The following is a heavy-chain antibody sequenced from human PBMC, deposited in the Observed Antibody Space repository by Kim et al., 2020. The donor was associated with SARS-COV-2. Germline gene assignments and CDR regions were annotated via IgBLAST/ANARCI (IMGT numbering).Heavy chain of an antibody. D-gene: IGHD2-2*02. J-gene: IGHJ4*02. CDR3: AGYRNLGY. V-gene: IGHV3-7*03. CDR2: GMEK. Sequence: GMEKYYVDSVKGRFTISRHNAKNSLYLQMNSLRAEDTAMYYCAGYRNLGYWGQGTLVTVSS.